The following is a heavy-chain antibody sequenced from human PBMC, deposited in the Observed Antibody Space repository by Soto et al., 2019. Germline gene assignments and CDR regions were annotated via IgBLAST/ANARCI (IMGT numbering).Heavy chain of an antibody. CDR3: ARGVAALDS. V-gene: IGHV3-53*01. CDR1: VFTVSSNY. Sequence: ESGGGLIQPGGSLRLSCVATVFTVSSNYMTWVRQAPGKGLEWVSVIYRDGTTYYADSVKGRFTISRDNSKNTLYLQMNSLRAEDTAVYYCARGVAALDSWGQGTLVSVSS. D-gene: IGHD6-19*01. J-gene: IGHJ4*02. CDR2: IYRDGTT.